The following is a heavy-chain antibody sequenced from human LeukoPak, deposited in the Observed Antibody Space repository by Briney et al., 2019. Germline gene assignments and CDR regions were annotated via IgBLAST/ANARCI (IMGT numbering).Heavy chain of an antibody. CDR2: IYYSGST. CDR1: GGSISSGAYY. Sequence: PSQTLSLTCTVSGGSISSGAYYWSWIRQPPGKGLEWIGYIYYSGSTHYHPSLKSRITISVYTSKNQFSLKLSSVTAADTAVYYCARDGSTVTTLWFDPWGQGTLVTVSS. V-gene: IGHV4-30-4*08. CDR3: ARDGSTVTTLWFDP. D-gene: IGHD4-17*01. J-gene: IGHJ5*02.